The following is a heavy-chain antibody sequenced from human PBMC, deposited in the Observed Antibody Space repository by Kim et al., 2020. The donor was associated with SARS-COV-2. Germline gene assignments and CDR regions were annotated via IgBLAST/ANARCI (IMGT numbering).Heavy chain of an antibody. D-gene: IGHD3-22*01. CDR2: IRSSGSTI. CDR3: ARVWRYYYDSSGYYFDY. Sequence: GGSLRLSCAASGFTFSDYYMSWIRQAPGKGLEWVSYIRSSGSTIYYADSVKGRFTISRDNAKNSLYLQMNSLRAEDTAVYYCARVWRYYYDSSGYYFDYWGQGTLVTVSS. J-gene: IGHJ4*02. V-gene: IGHV3-11*01. CDR1: GFTFSDYY.